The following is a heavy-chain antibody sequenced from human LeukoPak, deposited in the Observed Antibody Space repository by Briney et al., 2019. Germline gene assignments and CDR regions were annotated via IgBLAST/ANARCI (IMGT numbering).Heavy chain of an antibody. Sequence: GGSLRLSCAASGFTFSVYWMTWVRQAPGKGLEWVGNIKQDGSEKYYVDSVQGRFTFSRDNAQNSLYLQMNSLRADDTAVYYCARDAGHGMDVWGKGTTVTVSS. CDR3: ARDAGHGMDV. CDR2: IKQDGSEK. V-gene: IGHV3-7*03. J-gene: IGHJ6*04. CDR1: GFTFSVYW.